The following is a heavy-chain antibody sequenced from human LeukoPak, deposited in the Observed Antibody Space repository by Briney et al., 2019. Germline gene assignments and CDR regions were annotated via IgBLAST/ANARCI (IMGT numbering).Heavy chain of an antibody. Sequence: SETLSLTCAVYGGSFSGYYWCWIRQPPGKGLEWIGEINHSGSTNYNPSLKSRVTISVDTSKNQFSLKLSSVTAADTAVYYCARVLNAIDYWGQGTLVTVSS. CDR1: GGSFSGYY. V-gene: IGHV4-34*01. CDR3: ARVLNAIDY. CDR2: INHSGST. J-gene: IGHJ4*02.